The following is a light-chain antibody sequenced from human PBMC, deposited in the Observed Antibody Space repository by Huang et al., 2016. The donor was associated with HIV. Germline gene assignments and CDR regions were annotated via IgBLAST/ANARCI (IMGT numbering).Light chain of an antibody. J-gene: IGKJ1*01. V-gene: IGKV3-11*01. CDR3: QQRSNWPPT. CDR2: DAA. Sequence: EIVLTPSPATLSLSPGERATLSCRASQRVSRYLAWYQQKPGQAPRLLIYDAANRATGIPARFSGSGSGTDFTLTISSLEPEDFAVYYCQQRSNWPPTFGQGTKVEIK. CDR1: QRVSRY.